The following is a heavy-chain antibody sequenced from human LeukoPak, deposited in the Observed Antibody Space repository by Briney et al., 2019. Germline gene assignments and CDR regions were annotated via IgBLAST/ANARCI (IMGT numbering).Heavy chain of an antibody. CDR1: GFTFSSYA. Sequence: GSLRLSCAASGFTFSSYAMSWVRQAPGKGLEWVANIKQDGREKYYVDSVKGRFTISRENAKNSLYLQMNSLRAEDTAVYYCARQRITMIVTGYFDYWGQGTLVTVSS. J-gene: IGHJ4*02. V-gene: IGHV3-7*01. D-gene: IGHD3-22*01. CDR3: ARQRITMIVTGYFDY. CDR2: IKQDGREK.